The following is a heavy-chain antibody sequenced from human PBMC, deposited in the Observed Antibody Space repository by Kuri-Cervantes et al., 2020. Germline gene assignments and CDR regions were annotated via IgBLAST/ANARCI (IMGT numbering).Heavy chain of an antibody. J-gene: IGHJ4*02. CDR1: GYTFINYG. CDR3: ARDNRYVGAAGDY. CDR2: INAYNGNT. Sequence: ASVKVSCKASGYTFINYGISWVRQAPGQGLEWMGWINAYNGNTNYAQKFQGRVTMTTDTSTTTAYMELRSLRSDDTAVYYCARDNRYVGAAGDYWGQGTLVTVSS. V-gene: IGHV1-18*01. D-gene: IGHD6-13*01.